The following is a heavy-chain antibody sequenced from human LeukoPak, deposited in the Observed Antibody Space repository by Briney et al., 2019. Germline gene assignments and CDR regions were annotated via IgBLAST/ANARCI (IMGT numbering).Heavy chain of an antibody. J-gene: IGHJ3*02. Sequence: SETLSLTCTVSGGSISSYYWSWIRQPPGKGLEWIGYIYYSGSTNYNPSLKSRVTISVDTSKNQFSLKLSSVTAADMAVYYCARACSGGSCSGAFDIWGQGTMVTVSS. CDR1: GGSISSYY. D-gene: IGHD2-15*01. CDR2: IYYSGST. CDR3: ARACSGGSCSGAFDI. V-gene: IGHV4-59*01.